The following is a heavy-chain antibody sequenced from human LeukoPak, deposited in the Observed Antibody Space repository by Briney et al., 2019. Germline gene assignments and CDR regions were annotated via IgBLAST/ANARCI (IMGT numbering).Heavy chain of an antibody. V-gene: IGHV4-4*02. Sequence: PSGTLSLTCGVSGGSISSTNWWTWVRQPPGEGLEWIGEVHLSGRTTYNPSLESRVTMSVDMSENHISLKLTSVTAADTAVYYCAREGGPYRPLDYSGQGTLVTVSS. CDR3: AREGGPYRPLDY. J-gene: IGHJ4*02. CDR1: GGSISSTNW. CDR2: VHLSGRT.